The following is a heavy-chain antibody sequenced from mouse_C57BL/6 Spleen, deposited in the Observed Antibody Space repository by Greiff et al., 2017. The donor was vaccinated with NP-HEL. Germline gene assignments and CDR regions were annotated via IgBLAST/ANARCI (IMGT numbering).Heavy chain of an antibody. Sequence: VKLMESGPELVKPGASVKLSCKASGYTFTSYDINWVKQRPGQGLEWIGWIYPRDGSTKYNEKFKGKATLTVDTSSSTAYMELHSLTSEDSAVYFCARDGDGGTFAYWGQGTLVTVSA. CDR1: GYTFTSYD. CDR2: IYPRDGST. J-gene: IGHJ3*01. CDR3: ARDGDGGTFAY. V-gene: IGHV1-85*01. D-gene: IGHD3-3*01.